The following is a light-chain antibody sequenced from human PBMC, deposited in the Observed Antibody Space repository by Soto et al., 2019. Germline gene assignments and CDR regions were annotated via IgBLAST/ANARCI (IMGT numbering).Light chain of an antibody. CDR3: QQYNSYWT. CDR2: KAS. J-gene: IGKJ1*01. CDR1: QSISSW. V-gene: IGKV1-5*03. Sequence: DIQMTQSPSTLSASVVDRVTITCRASQSISSWLAWYQQKPGKATKLLIYKASILESGVPSRFSGSGSGTEFTLTISSLQPDDFVTYYCQQYNSYWTFGQGTKVEIK.